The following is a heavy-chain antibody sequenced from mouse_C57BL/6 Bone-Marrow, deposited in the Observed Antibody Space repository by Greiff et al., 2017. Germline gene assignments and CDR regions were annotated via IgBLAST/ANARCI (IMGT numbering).Heavy chain of an antibody. V-gene: IGHV1-39*01. J-gene: IGHJ4*01. CDR1: GYSFTDYN. CDR2: INPNYGTT. D-gene: IGHD2-4*01. Sequence: VQLKESGPELVKPGASVKISCKASGYSFTDYNMNWVKQSNGKSLEWIGVINPNYGTTSYNQKFKCKATLTVDQSSSTAYMQLNSLTSEDSAVYYCARGYDYDYAMDYWGQGTSVTVSS. CDR3: ARGYDYDYAMDY.